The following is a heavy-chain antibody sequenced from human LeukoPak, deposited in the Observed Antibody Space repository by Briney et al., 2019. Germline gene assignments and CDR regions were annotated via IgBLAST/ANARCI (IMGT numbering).Heavy chain of an antibody. D-gene: IGHD6-25*01. CDR2: ISIGDGRT. Sequence: ASVKVSCKISGYNFNNFGITWVRQAPGQGPEWMGWISIGDGRTHYGRKFQDRVSMTREMSSNTAFLELSSLRADDTAVYYCASGFSSDRYFGYWGQGILVTVSS. CDR1: GYNFNNFG. V-gene: IGHV1-18*01. J-gene: IGHJ4*02. CDR3: ASGFSSDRYFGY.